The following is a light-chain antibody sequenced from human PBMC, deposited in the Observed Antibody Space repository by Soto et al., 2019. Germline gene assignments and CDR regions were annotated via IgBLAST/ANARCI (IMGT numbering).Light chain of an antibody. V-gene: IGKV3-20*01. J-gene: IGKJ1*01. CDR1: QSFSSSY. CDR3: QQDGSSPVT. Sequence: EIVLTQSPGTLSLSPWERATLSCRASQSFSSSYLAWYQQKPGQAPSLLIYGASSRATGIPDRFSGSGSGTDFTLTISRLEPEDFAVYYCQQDGSSPVTFGQGTKVEIK. CDR2: GAS.